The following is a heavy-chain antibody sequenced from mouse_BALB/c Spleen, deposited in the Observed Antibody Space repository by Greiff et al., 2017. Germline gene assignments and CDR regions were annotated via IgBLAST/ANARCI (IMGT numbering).Heavy chain of an antibody. Sequence: QVQLKESGPGLVAPSQSLSITCTVSGFSLTSYGVHWVRQPPGKGLEWLGVIWAGGSTNYNSALMSRLSISKDNSKSQVFLKMNSLQTDDTAMYYCARDSTTVDSWFAYWGQGTLVTVSA. CDR1: GFSLTSYG. CDR3: ARDSTTVDSWFAY. D-gene: IGHD1-1*01. CDR2: IWAGGST. J-gene: IGHJ3*01. V-gene: IGHV2-9*02.